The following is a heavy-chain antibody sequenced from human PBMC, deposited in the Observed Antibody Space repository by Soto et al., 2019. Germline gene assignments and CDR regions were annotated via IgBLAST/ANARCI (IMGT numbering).Heavy chain of an antibody. CDR3: AKFGTFSFDY. J-gene: IGHJ4*02. D-gene: IGHD3-10*01. Sequence: PSETLSLTCSVSGGSLNNFYLSWIRQPPGKGLELIGYVYYNGNTKYNPSLESRVTISVDTSKNQFSLNLHSVTAADTAEYYCAKFGTFSFDYWGQGALVTVSS. V-gene: IGHV4-59*01. CDR2: VYYNGNT. CDR1: GGSLNNFY.